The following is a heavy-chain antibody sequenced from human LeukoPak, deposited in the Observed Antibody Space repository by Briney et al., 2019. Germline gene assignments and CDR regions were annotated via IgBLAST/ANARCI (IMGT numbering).Heavy chain of an antibody. CDR3: AKGGKWDVTPFDY. V-gene: IGHV3-23*01. CDR2: ISGGGGST. J-gene: IGHJ4*02. D-gene: IGHD1-26*01. CDR1: GLTFSSYA. Sequence: GGSLRLSCAASGLTFSSYAMTWVRQTPGKGLEWVSTISGGGGSTYYADSVKGRFTISRDNSKNTLYLQVNSLRAEDTAVYYCAKGGKWDVTPFDYWGQGTLVTVSS.